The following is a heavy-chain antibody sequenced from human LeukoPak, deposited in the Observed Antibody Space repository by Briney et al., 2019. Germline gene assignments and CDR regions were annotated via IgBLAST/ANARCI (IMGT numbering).Heavy chain of an antibody. CDR1: GFTFSSYS. D-gene: IGHD5-24*01. V-gene: IGHV3-21*01. J-gene: IGHJ4*02. Sequence: GGSLRLYCAASGFTFSSYSMNWVRQAPGKGLEWVSSISSSSSYIYYADSVKGRFTISRDNAKNSLYLQMNSLRAEDTAVYYCAREEMATISDYWGQGTLVTVSS. CDR2: ISSSSSYI. CDR3: AREEMATISDY.